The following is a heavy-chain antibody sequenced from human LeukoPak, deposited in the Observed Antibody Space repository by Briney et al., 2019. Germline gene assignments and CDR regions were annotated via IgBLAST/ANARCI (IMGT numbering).Heavy chain of an antibody. J-gene: IGHJ4*02. CDR3: ARGRGYSSSWYYFDY. Sequence: ASVKVSCKASGYTFTSYGISWVRQAPGQGLEWMGWISAYNGNTNYAQKFQGRVTMTRDTSISTAYMELSRLRSDDTAVYYCARGRGYSSSWYYFDYWGQGTLVTVSS. V-gene: IGHV1-18*01. D-gene: IGHD6-13*01. CDR2: ISAYNGNT. CDR1: GYTFTSYG.